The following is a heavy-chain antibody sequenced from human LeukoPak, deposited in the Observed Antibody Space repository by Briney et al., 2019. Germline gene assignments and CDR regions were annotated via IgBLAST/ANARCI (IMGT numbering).Heavy chain of an antibody. CDR1: GFTFDDYG. D-gene: IGHD1-7*01. V-gene: IGHV3-20*04. J-gene: IGHJ5*02. CDR3: ARGAITGTSAPSYDP. Sequence: TGGSLRLSCAASGFTFDDYGMSWVRHAPGKGLEWVSGINWNGGSTGYADSVKGRFTISRDNAKNSLYLQMNSLRAEDTALYYCARGAITGTSAPSYDPWGQGTLVTVSS. CDR2: INWNGGST.